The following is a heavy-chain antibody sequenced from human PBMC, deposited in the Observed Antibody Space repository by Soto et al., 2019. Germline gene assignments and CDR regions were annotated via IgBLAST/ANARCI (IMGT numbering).Heavy chain of an antibody. J-gene: IGHJ4*02. D-gene: IGHD6-13*01. V-gene: IGHV3-23*01. CDR3: AKEKGIAAAGFYDV. Sequence: EVQLLESGGGLVQPGGSLRLSCAASGFTFSSYAMSWVRQAPGKGLEWVSGISGGGGSTYYADSVKGRFTISRDNSKNTLSLQMNSMRAENTALYYCAKEKGIAAAGFYDVWGQGTLVTVSS. CDR2: ISGGGGST. CDR1: GFTFSSYA.